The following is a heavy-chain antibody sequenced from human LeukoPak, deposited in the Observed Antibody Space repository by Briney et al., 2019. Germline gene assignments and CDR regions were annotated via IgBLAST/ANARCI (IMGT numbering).Heavy chain of an antibody. J-gene: IGHJ6*03. CDR1: GGSISNTSYY. CDR2: IYYSGST. D-gene: IGHD3-22*01. Sequence: SETLSLSCTVSGGSISNTSYYWDWIRQPPGKGLEWIGSIYYSGSTYYNPSLKSRVTISLDTSKNQFSLKLDSVTAADTAVYYCARRENYYDSSGYYHPLPMDVWGKGTTATVSS. CDR3: ARRENYYDSSGYYHPLPMDV. V-gene: IGHV4-39*07.